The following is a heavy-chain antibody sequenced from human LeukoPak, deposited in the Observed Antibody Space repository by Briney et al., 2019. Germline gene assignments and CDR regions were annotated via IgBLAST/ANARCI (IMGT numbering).Heavy chain of an antibody. CDR3: AINYYGSGSYMGDY. CDR1: GFTVSSNY. D-gene: IGHD3-10*01. Sequence: GGSLRLSCAASGFTVSSNYMSWVRQAPGKGLEWVAVISYDGSNKYYADSVKGRFTISRDNSKNTLYLQMNSLRAEDTAVYYCAINYYGSGSYMGDYWGQGTLVTVSS. CDR2: ISYDGSNK. V-gene: IGHV3-30*03. J-gene: IGHJ4*02.